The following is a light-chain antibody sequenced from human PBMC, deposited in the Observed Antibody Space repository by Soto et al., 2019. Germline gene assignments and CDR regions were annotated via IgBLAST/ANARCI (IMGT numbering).Light chain of an antibody. CDR2: DVS. V-gene: IGLV2-14*01. CDR1: SSDVGGYNY. J-gene: IGLJ2*01. CDR3: RSYTSSSTLVV. Sequence: QSALTQPASVSGSPGHSITISCTGTSSDVGGYNYVSWYQQHPGKAPKLMIYDVSNRPSGVSNRFSGSKSGNTASLTISGLQAEDEADYYCRSYTSSSTLVVFGGGTKLTVL.